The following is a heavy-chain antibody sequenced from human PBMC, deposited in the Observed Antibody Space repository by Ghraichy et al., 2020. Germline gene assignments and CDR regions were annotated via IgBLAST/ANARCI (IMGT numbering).Heavy chain of an antibody. D-gene: IGHD6-13*01. CDR2: IYSGGST. CDR3: ASLIAAAGTLDAFDI. Sequence: GGSLRLSCAASGFTVSSNYMSWVRQAPGKGLEWVSVIYSGGSTYYADSVKGRFTISRDNSKNTLYLQMNSLRAEDTAVYYCASLIAAAGTLDAFDIWGQGTMVTVSS. J-gene: IGHJ3*02. CDR1: GFTVSSNY. V-gene: IGHV3-66*01.